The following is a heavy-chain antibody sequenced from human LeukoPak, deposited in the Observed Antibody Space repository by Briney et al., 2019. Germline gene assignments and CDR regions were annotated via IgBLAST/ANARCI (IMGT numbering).Heavy chain of an antibody. CDR1: AFTFSSYG. D-gene: IGHD1-26*01. Sequence: GGSLRLSCAASAFTFSSYGMHWVRQAPGKGLEWVAFIPYDGGNKYYADSVKGRFTISRDNSKNTLYLQMNSLRAEDTAVYYCARGRWDSGSYYDLFDYWGQGTLVTVSS. V-gene: IGHV3-30*02. CDR3: ARGRWDSGSYYDLFDY. J-gene: IGHJ4*02. CDR2: IPYDGGNK.